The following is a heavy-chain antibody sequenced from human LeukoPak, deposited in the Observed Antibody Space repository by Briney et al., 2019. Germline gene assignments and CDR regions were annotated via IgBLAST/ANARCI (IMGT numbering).Heavy chain of an antibody. J-gene: IGHJ4*02. CDR3: ATPGRYYYGSGNNFDY. Sequence: ASVKVSCKVSGYTLTELSMHWVRQAPGKGLEWMGGFDPDDGETIYAQKFQGRVTMTEDTSTDTAYMELSSLRSEDTAVYYCATPGRYYYGSGNNFDYWGQGTLVTVSS. D-gene: IGHD3-10*01. CDR1: GYTLTELS. CDR2: FDPDDGET. V-gene: IGHV1-24*01.